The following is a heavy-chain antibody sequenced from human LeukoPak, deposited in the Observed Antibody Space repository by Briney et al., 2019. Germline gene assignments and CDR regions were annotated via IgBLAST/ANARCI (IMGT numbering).Heavy chain of an antibody. CDR3: ARDPAAAGTKDWYGP. CDR1: GYTFIGYY. D-gene: IGHD6-13*01. Sequence: ASVKVSCKASGYTFIGYYMHWVRQAPGQGLEWMGWINPNSGGTNYAQKFQGRVTMTRDTSISTAYMELSRLRSDDTAVYYCARDPAAAGTKDWYGPWGQGTLVTVSS. J-gene: IGHJ5*02. CDR2: INPNSGGT. V-gene: IGHV1-2*02.